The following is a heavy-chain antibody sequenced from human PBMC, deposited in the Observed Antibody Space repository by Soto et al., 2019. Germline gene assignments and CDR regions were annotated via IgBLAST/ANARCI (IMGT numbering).Heavy chain of an antibody. D-gene: IGHD3-10*01. Sequence: QLQLQESGPGLVKPSETLSLTCTVSGGSISSSSYYWGWIRQPPGKGLEWIGSIYYSGSTYYNPSLKSRVTISVDTSKNQFSLKLSSVTAADTAVYYCATALLWFGELISWGQGTLVTVSS. CDR1: GGSISSSSYY. V-gene: IGHV4-39*01. CDR3: ATALLWFGELIS. CDR2: IYYSGST. J-gene: IGHJ5*02.